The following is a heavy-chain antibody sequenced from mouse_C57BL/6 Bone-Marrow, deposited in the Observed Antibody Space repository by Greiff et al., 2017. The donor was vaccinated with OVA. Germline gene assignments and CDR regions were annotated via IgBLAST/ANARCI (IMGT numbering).Heavy chain of an antibody. D-gene: IGHD2-12*01. V-gene: IGHV1-64*01. CDR2: IHPNSGST. Sequence: QVQLKQPGAELVKPGASVKLSCKASGYTFTSYWMHWVKQRPGQGLEWIGMIHPNSGSTNYNEKFKSKATLTVDKSSSTAYMQLSSLTSEDSAVYYCARRRRGAWFAYWGQGTLVTVSA. CDR3: ARRRRGAWFAY. CDR1: GYTFTSYW. J-gene: IGHJ3*01.